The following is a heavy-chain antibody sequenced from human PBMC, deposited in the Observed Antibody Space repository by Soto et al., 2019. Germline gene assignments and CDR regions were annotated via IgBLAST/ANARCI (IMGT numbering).Heavy chain of an antibody. CDR3: ARDVGFDYVN. D-gene: IGHD3-16*01. V-gene: IGHV3-7*01. CDR2: IKEDGSEI. J-gene: IGHJ4*02. Sequence: EVQLVESGGGLVQPGGYLRISCAVSGFSIRSYWMSWVRQAPGKGLEWVASIKEDGSEIYYVESVRGRFTISRDSAENALHLLMNSLSAEDTGVYFCARDVGFDYVNWGQGTLVTVSS. CDR1: GFSIRSYW.